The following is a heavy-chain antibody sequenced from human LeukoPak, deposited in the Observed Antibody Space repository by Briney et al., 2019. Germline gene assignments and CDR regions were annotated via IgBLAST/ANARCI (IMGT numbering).Heavy chain of an antibody. J-gene: IGHJ4*02. CDR3: ARSEDYYDSSAYTSLDY. CDR2: ISAYNGNT. D-gene: IGHD3-22*01. CDR1: GYTFTSYG. Sequence: ASVKVSCKASGYTFTSYGISWVRQAPGQGLEWMGWISAYNGNTNYAQKLQGRVTMTTDTSTSTAYMELRSLRSDDTAVYYCARSEDYYDSSAYTSLDYWGQGTLVTVSS. V-gene: IGHV1-18*01.